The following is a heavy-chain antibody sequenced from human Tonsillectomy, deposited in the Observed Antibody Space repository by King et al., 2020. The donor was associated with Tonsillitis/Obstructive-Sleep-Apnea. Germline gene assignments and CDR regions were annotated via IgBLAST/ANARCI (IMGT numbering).Heavy chain of an antibody. V-gene: IGHV3-15*01. J-gene: IGHJ1*01. Sequence: VQLVESGGGLVKPGGSLILSCAASGFTFSNAWMSWVRQAPGKGLEWGGRIKSKTDGGTTDYAAPVKGRFTISRDDSKNTRYLQMNSLKTEDTAVYYCTTGYSSGWYIGYFQHWGQGTLVTVSS. CDR2: IKSKTDGGTT. CDR1: GFTFSNAW. D-gene: IGHD6-19*01. CDR3: TTGYSSGWYIGYFQH.